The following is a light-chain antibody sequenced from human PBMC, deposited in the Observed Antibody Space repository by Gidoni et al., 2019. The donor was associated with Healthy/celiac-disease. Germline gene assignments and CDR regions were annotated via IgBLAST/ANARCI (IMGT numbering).Light chain of an antibody. Sequence: DIQMTQSPSSLSASVGDRATITCQASQDISNYLNWYQQKPGKAPKLLIYDASNLETGVPSRFSGSGSGTDFTFTISSLQPEDIATYYCQQYDNLPPYTFXXXTKLEIK. CDR2: DAS. CDR1: QDISNY. J-gene: IGKJ2*01. V-gene: IGKV1-33*01. CDR3: QQYDNLPPYT.